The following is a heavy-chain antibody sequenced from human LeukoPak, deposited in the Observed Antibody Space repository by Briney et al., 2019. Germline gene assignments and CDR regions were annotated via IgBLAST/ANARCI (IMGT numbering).Heavy chain of an antibody. CDR3: ASGSETTYSSSSFDY. D-gene: IGHD6-6*01. Sequence: SETLSLTCAVYGGSFSGYYWSWIRQPPGKGLEWIGEINHSGSTNYNPSLKSRVTISVDTSKNQFSLKLSSVTAADTAVYYCASGSETTYSSSSFDYWGQGTLVTVSS. CDR2: INHSGST. J-gene: IGHJ4*02. CDR1: GGSFSGYY. V-gene: IGHV4-34*01.